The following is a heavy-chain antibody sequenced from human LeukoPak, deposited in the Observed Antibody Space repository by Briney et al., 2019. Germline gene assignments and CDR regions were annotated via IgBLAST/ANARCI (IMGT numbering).Heavy chain of an antibody. D-gene: IGHD3-3*01. CDR1: GYSFTSYW. V-gene: IGHV5-51*01. Sequence: GESLKISCKGSGYSFTSYWIGWVRQMPGKGLEWMGIIYPGDSDTRYSPSFQGQVTISADKSISTAYLQWSSLKALDTAMYYCARATYYDFWSGYSRNYFDYWGQGTLVTVSS. CDR3: ARATYYDFWSGYSRNYFDY. CDR2: IYPGDSDT. J-gene: IGHJ4*02.